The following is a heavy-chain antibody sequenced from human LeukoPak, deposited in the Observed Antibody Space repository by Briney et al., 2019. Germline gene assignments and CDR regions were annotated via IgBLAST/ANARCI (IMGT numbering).Heavy chain of an antibody. Sequence: GASVKVSCKASGGTFSSYAISWVRQAPGQGLEWMGGIIPIFGTANYAQKFQGRVTMTRDTSTSTVYMELSSLRSEDTAVYYCARADPDKDSSGYYYIGEYFQHWGQGTLVTVSS. CDR3: ARADPDKDSSGYYYIGEYFQH. V-gene: IGHV1-69*05. J-gene: IGHJ1*01. CDR2: IIPIFGTA. D-gene: IGHD3-22*01. CDR1: GGTFSSYA.